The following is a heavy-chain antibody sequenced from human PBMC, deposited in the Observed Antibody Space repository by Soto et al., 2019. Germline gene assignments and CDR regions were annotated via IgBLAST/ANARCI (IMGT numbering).Heavy chain of an antibody. CDR2: MNPNSGNT. CDR3: ARGLSGGYYDILTGYYNLGPSFDD. Sequence: ASVKVSCKASGYTFTSYDINWVRQATGQGLEWMGWMNPNSGNTGYAQKFQGRVTMTRNTSISTAYMELSSLRSEDTAVYYCARGLSGGYYDILTGYYNLGPSFDDRGQGTLVTVSS. CDR1: GYTFTSYD. D-gene: IGHD3-9*01. V-gene: IGHV1-8*01. J-gene: IGHJ4*02.